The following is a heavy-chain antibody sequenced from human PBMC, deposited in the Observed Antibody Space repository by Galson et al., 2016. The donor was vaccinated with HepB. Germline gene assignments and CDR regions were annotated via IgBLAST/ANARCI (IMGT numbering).Heavy chain of an antibody. CDR1: GLTFSASA. J-gene: IGHJ4*02. CDR2: IRSEANSYGT. V-gene: IGHV3-73*01. CDR3: NTKTGSYDGC. D-gene: IGHD1-26*01. Sequence: SLRLSCAASGLTFSASAIHWVRQASGKGLEWIGRIRSEANSYGTNYVASVKGRFIISRNDSKNTAYLQMNSLKIEDTAVYYCNTKTGSYDGCWGQGTLVTVSS.